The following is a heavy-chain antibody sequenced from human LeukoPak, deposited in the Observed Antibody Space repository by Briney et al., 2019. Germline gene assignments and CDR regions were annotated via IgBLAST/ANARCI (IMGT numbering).Heavy chain of an antibody. Sequence: GGSLRLSCAASGFTFSSYAMSWVRQAPGKGLEWVSAISGSGGSTYYADSVKGRFTISRDNSENTLYLQMNNLRAEDTAIHYCAKVPYSDYGSGRPPFMDVWGQGTTVAVSS. CDR2: ISGSGGST. CDR1: GFTFSSYA. D-gene: IGHD3-10*01. V-gene: IGHV3-23*01. CDR3: AKVPYSDYGSGRPPFMDV. J-gene: IGHJ6*02.